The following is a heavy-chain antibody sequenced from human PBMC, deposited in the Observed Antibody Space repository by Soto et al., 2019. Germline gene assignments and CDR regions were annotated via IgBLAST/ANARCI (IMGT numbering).Heavy chain of an antibody. Sequence: ASVKVSCKASGYTFTGYYMHWVRQAPGQGLEWMGWINPNSGGTNYAQKFQGWVTMTRDTSISTAYMELSRLRSDDTAVYYCARALRRGYSGYDALYYYYYGMDVW. CDR3: ARALRRGYSGYDALYYYYYGMDV. V-gene: IGHV1-2*04. CDR1: GYTFTGYY. J-gene: IGHJ6*01. D-gene: IGHD5-12*01. CDR2: INPNSGGT.